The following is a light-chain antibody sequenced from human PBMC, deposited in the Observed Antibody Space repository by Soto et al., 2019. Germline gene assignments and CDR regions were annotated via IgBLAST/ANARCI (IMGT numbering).Light chain of an antibody. CDR2: GAS. J-gene: IGKJ1*01. CDR3: QQYTNWPRT. CDR1: QSVSSD. V-gene: IGKV3-15*01. Sequence: EILMTQSPSTLSVSPGERATLSCRASQSVSSDLAWYHQKPGQAPRLIIYGASTRATGIPARFSGSGSGTEFTLTISSLQSEDFTDYYCQQYTNWPRTFGQGTKVDI.